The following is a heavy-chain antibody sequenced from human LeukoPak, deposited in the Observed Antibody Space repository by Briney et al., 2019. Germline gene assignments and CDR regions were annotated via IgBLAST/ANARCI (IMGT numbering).Heavy chain of an antibody. CDR2: INHGGST. J-gene: IGHJ4*02. CDR1: GGSFSGYY. CDR3: ARHVNYFDY. Sequence: PSETLSLTCAVYGGSFSGYYWSWIRQPPGKGLEWIGEINHGGSTNYNPSLKSRVTISVDTSKNQFSLKLSSVTAADTAVYYCARHVNYFDYWGQGTLVTVSS. V-gene: IGHV4-34*01.